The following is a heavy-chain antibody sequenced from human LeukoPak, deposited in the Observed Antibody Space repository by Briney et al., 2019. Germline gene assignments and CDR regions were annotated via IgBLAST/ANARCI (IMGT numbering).Heavy chain of an antibody. J-gene: IGHJ4*02. V-gene: IGHV4-31*03. CDR2: IYYSGST. CDR1: GGSISSGGYY. CDR3: QSRYLEWLLEY. Sequence: SETLSLTCIVSGGSISSGGYYWSWIRQHPGKGLEWIGYIYYSGSTYYNPSLKSRITISEDTSKNQFSLKLSSVTAADTAVYYCQSRYLEWLLEYWGQGTLVTVSS. D-gene: IGHD3-3*01.